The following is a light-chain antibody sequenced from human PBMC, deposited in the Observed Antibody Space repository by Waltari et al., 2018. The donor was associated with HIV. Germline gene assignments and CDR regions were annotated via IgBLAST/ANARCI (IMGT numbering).Light chain of an antibody. Sequence: QSALTQPPSASGSLGQSVTISCTGASSDIGGYNYVSWYQQHPGNAPKLMSDGVTKRPSGFPERFFGSKSGNTASLTVSGLQAEDEADYYCSSYAGSNNFVVFGGGTNLTVL. CDR3: SSYAGSNNFVV. CDR1: SSDIGGYNY. J-gene: IGLJ2*01. CDR2: GVT. V-gene: IGLV2-8*01.